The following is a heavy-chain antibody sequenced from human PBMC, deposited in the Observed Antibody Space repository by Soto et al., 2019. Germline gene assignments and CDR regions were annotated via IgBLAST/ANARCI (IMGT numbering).Heavy chain of an antibody. J-gene: IGHJ5*02. V-gene: IGHV4-30-4*01. Sequence: KTSETLSLTCTVSGGSISSGDYYWSWVRQPPGRGLEWIGYIYYSGSTYYNPSLKSRVTISVDTSKNQFSLKLSSVTAADTAVYYCARESVTRRRGSGSSPNNWFDPWGQGTLVTVSS. CDR2: IYYSGST. D-gene: IGHD3-10*01. CDR1: GGSISSGDYY. CDR3: ARESVTRRRGSGSSPNNWFDP.